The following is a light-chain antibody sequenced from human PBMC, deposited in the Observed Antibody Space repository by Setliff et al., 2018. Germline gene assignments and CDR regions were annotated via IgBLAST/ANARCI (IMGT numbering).Light chain of an antibody. Sequence: QSVLAQPRSVSGSPGQSVTNSCTGTSSDVGAYNYVSWYQHHPGKVPKLMVYDVTKRPSGVPDRFSGSKSGNTASLTISGLQAEDEADYYCCSFAGTYYVFGSGTKVTVL. J-gene: IGLJ1*01. V-gene: IGLV2-11*01. CDR3: CSFAGTYYV. CDR1: SSDVGAYNY. CDR2: DVT.